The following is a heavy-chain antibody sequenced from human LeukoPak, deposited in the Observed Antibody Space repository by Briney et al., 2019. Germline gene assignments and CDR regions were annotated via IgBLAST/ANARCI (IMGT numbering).Heavy chain of an antibody. CDR2: IIPIFGTA. D-gene: IGHD6-6*01. J-gene: IGHJ5*02. Sequence: SVKVSCKASGYTFTSCDINWVRQANGQGLEWMGGIIPIFGTANYAQKFQGRVTITADESTSTAYMELSSLRSEDTAVYYCARGRIAARLRYNWFDPWGQGTLVTVSS. V-gene: IGHV1-69*13. CDR3: ARGRIAARLRYNWFDP. CDR1: GYTFTSCD.